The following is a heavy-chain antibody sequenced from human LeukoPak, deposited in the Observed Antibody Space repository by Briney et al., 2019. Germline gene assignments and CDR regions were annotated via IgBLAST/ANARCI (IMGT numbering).Heavy chain of an antibody. CDR2: ISGSGGST. J-gene: IGHJ6*03. CDR1: GFTFSAYA. CDR3: AKRRGLELLYYYYMDV. D-gene: IGHD1-7*01. V-gene: IGHV3-23*01. Sequence: PGGSLRLSCGASGFTFSAYAMNWVRQAPGKGLEWVSAISGSGGSTYYADSVKDRFTISRDNSKNTLYLQMNSLRAEDTAVYYCAKRRGLELLYYYYMDVWGKGTTVTVSS.